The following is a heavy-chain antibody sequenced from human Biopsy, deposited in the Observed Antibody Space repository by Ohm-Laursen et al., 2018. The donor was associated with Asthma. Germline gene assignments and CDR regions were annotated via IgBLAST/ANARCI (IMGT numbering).Heavy chain of an antibody. V-gene: IGHV4-31*03. D-gene: IGHD3-22*01. CDR2: IYYSGST. CDR1: YGSITSGGYY. J-gene: IGHJ6*02. CDR3: ARMITMIQVANYYSYAMDV. Sequence: TLSLTCPVSYGSITSGGYYWTWIRQHPGKGLEWIGFIYYSGSTYYNPSLKSRVSISIDTSKNQFSLKLSSVTAADTAVYYCARMITMIQVANYYSYAMDVWGQGTTVTVSS.